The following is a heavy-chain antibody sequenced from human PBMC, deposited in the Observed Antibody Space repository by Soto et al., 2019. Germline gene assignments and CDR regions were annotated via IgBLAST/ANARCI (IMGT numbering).Heavy chain of an antibody. Sequence: EVQLVESGGDLVQPGGSLRLSCAASGFSFSNYWIHWVRQAPGKGLVWVSRITGDGRSTSYADSVEGRFTISRDNARNTLYLQMNSLRAEDTAVYYCVTLLRFAYAFDIWGQGKMVNVSS. CDR2: ITGDGRST. CDR3: VTLLRFAYAFDI. J-gene: IGHJ3*02. D-gene: IGHD3-22*01. CDR1: GFSFSNYW. V-gene: IGHV3-74*01.